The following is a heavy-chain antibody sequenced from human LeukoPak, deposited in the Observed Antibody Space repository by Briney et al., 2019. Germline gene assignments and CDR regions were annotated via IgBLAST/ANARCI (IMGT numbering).Heavy chain of an antibody. V-gene: IGHV3-21*01. Sequence: GGSLRLSCAASGFTFSSYSMNWVRQAPGKGLEWVSSISSSSSYIYYADSVKGRFTISRDSAKNSLYLQMNSLRAEDTAVYYCARDSLAAADDYWGQGTLVTVSS. CDR2: ISSSSSYI. CDR3: ARDSLAAADDY. J-gene: IGHJ4*02. D-gene: IGHD6-13*01. CDR1: GFTFSSYS.